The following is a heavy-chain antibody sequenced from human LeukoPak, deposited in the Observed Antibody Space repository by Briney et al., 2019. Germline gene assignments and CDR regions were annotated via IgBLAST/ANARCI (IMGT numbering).Heavy chain of an antibody. V-gene: IGHV3-21*01. D-gene: IGHD1-26*01. Sequence: GGSLRLSCAASGFTFSSYTMNWVRQAPGKGLEWVSSISHSGSYIYYADSVKGRFTISRDNAKNTLYLQMNSLRAEDTAVYYCASGRWDRGYYFDYWGQGTLVTVSS. J-gene: IGHJ4*02. CDR3: ASGRWDRGYYFDY. CDR2: ISHSGSYI. CDR1: GFTFSSYT.